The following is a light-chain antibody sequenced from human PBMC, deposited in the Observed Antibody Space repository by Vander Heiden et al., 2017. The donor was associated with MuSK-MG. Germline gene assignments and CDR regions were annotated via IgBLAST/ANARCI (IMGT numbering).Light chain of an antibody. CDR2: EDN. CDR3: QSYDSSNQGV. CDR1: SGSIASNY. J-gene: IGLJ2*01. V-gene: IGLV6-57*01. Sequence: NFMLTQPHSVSESPGKTVTISCTRSSGSIASNYVQWYQQRPGSSPTTVIYEDNQRPSGVPDRFSGSIDSSSNSASLPISGLKTEDDADDYCQSYDSSNQGVFGGGTKLTVL.